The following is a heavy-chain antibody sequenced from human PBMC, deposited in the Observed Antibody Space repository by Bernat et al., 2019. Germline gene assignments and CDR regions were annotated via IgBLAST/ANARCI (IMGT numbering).Heavy chain of an antibody. CDR1: GFTFSNAR. CDR3: TTMPPLSYSRGSAFDI. Sequence: EVQLVESGGGLVKPGGSLRLSCAASGFTFSNARMNWVRQAPGKGLEWVGRIKSKTDGGTTDYAAPVKGRFTISRDDSKNTLYLQMNSLKTEDTAVYYCTTMPPLSYSRGSAFDIWGQGTMVTVSS. CDR2: IKSKTDGGTT. D-gene: IGHD6-13*01. V-gene: IGHV3-15*07. J-gene: IGHJ3*02.